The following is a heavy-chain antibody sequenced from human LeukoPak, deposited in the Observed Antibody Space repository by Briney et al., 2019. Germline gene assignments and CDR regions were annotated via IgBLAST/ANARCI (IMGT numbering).Heavy chain of an antibody. CDR3: ARGRLGRWVRGVPTS. D-gene: IGHD3-10*01. CDR2: IKQDGSEK. V-gene: IGHV3-7*03. Sequence: GGSLRLSCAASGFTFSSYWMSWVRQAPGKGLEWVANIKQDGSEKYYVDSVKGRFTISRDNAKNSLYLQMNSLRAEDTAVYYCARGRLGRWVRGVPTSWGQGTQVTVSS. J-gene: IGHJ5*02. CDR1: GFTFSSYW.